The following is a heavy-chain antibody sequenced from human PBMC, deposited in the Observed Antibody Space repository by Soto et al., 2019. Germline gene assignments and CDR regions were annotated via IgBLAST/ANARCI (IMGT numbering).Heavy chain of an antibody. J-gene: IGHJ3*02. D-gene: IGHD6-13*01. V-gene: IGHV3-11*03. CDR2: ISSSSYT. CDR3: ARRGMDSSSWYAFDI. Sequence: GGSLRLSCAASGFTFSDYYMSWIRQAPGKGLEWVSYISSSSYTNYADSVKGRFTISRDNAKNSLYLQMNSLRAEDTAVYYCARRGMDSSSWYAFDIWGQGTMVTVSS. CDR1: GFTFSDYY.